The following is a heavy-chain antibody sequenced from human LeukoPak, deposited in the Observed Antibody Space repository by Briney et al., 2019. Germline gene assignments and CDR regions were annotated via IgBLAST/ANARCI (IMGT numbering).Heavy chain of an antibody. CDR3: APSGAYSNFDH. CDR1: GFTLNDYY. J-gene: IGHJ4*02. Sequence: GGSLRLSCAGSGFTLNDYYVNWLRQAPGKGLEWISYISSNSGAVNYADSVKGRFTMSRDYAKNSVYLEMNSLRAEDTAVYYCAPSGAYSNFDHWGQGTLVTVSS. V-gene: IGHV3-11*04. CDR2: ISSNSGAV. D-gene: IGHD4-11*01.